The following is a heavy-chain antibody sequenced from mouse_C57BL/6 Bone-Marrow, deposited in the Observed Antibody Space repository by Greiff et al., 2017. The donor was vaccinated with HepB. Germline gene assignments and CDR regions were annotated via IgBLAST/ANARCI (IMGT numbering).Heavy chain of an antibody. V-gene: IGHV1-81*01. CDR3: ARWRITTVGLDY. CDR1: GYTFTSYG. CDR2: IYPRSGNT. J-gene: IGHJ2*01. Sequence: QVQLQQSGAELARPGASVKLSCKASGYTFTSYGISWVKQRTGQGLEWIGEIYPRSGNTYYNEKFKGKATLTADISSSTAYMELRSLTSEDSAVYFCARWRITTVGLDYWGQGTTLTVSS. D-gene: IGHD1-1*01.